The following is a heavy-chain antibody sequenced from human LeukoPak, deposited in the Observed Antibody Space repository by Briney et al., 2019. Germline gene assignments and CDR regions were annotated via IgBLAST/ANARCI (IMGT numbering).Heavy chain of an antibody. CDR2: INGDGSSI. J-gene: IGHJ4*02. D-gene: IGHD1-14*01. Sequence: PGGSLRLSWAVAGFTFSSYWMHWVRQAAGKGLVWVSRINGDGSSITYADSVQGRFTMSRDNPKNTLYLQMNSLRAEDTAVYYCARPSEGGYFDYWGQGAVVTVSS. CDR1: GFTFSSYW. V-gene: IGHV3-74*01. CDR3: ARPSEGGYFDY.